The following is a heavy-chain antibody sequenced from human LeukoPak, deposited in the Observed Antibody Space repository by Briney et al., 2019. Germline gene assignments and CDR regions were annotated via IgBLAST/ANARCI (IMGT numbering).Heavy chain of an antibody. J-gene: IGHJ4*02. V-gene: IGHV3-21*01. CDR1: GFTFSSYS. CDR2: ISSSSSYI. D-gene: IGHD3-3*01. Sequence: GGSLRLSCAASGFTFSSYSMNWVRQAPGKGLEWVSSISSSSSYIYYADSVKGRFTISRDNAKNSLYLQMNSLRAEDTAVYYCARRPTTIFGVVTWDYWGQGTLVTVSS. CDR3: ARRPTTIFGVVTWDY.